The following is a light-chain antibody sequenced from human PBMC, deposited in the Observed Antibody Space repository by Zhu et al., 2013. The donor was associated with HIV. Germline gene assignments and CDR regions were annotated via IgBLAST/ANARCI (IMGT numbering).Light chain of an antibody. J-gene: IGKJ4*01. CDR2: DAS. CDR1: QSISSW. CDR3: QQYGRSPLT. V-gene: IGKV1-5*01. Sequence: DIQMTQSPSTLSASVGDKVTITCRASQSISSWSAWYQQKPGKAPKLLIYDASSLEAGVPSRFSGSGSGTDFSLSISRLEPEDFAVYYCQQYGRSPLTFGGGTTVEIK.